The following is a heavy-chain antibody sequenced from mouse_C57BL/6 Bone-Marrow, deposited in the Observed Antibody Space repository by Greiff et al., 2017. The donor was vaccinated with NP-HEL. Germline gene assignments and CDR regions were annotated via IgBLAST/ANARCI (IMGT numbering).Heavy chain of an antibody. Sequence: SGAELVRPGASVTLSCKASGYTFTDYEMHWVKQTPVHGLEWIGAIDPETGGTAYNQKFKGKAILTADKSSSTAYMELRSLTSEDSAVYYCTRGKLLRSPFDYWGQGTTLTVSS. CDR3: TRGKLLRSPFDY. D-gene: IGHD1-1*01. CDR1: GYTFTDYE. V-gene: IGHV1-15*01. CDR2: IDPETGGT. J-gene: IGHJ2*01.